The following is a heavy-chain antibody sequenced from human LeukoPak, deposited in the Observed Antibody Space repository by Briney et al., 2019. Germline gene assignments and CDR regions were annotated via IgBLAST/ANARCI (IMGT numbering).Heavy chain of an antibody. V-gene: IGHV3-11*04. CDR2: ISSLSTSI. CDR1: GFTFSGYY. CDR3: GRDKED. Sequence: PGGPLRLSCAASGFTFSGYYMSWIRQAPGKGLEWVSYISSLSTSIYYTDSVKGRFTISRDNAKNSLYLQMNNLRAEDTAVYYCGRDKEDWGQGTLVTVSS. J-gene: IGHJ4*02.